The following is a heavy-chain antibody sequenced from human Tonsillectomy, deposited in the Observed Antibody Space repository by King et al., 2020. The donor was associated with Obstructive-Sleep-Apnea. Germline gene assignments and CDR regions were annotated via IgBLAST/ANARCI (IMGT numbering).Heavy chain of an antibody. V-gene: IGHV3-64D*06. Sequence: VQLVESGGGLVQPGGSLRLSCSASGFTFSSYAMHWVRQAPGKGLEYVSAISSNGGSTYYADSVKGRFTISRDNSKNTLYLQMSSLRAEDTAVYYCVKDHRGERVLFVSQTQGRWGQGTLVTVSS. CDR1: GFTFSSYA. CDR2: ISSNGGST. CDR3: VKDHRGERVLFVSQTQGR. D-gene: IGHD3-16*01. J-gene: IGHJ4*02.